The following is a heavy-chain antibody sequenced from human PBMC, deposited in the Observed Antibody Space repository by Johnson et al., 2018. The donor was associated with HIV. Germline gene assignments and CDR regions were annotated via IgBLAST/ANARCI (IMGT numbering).Heavy chain of an antibody. J-gene: IGHJ3*02. CDR1: GLTFSNYW. D-gene: IGHD4-17*01. V-gene: IGHV3-7*05. CDR2: IKQDGSEK. Sequence: EVQLVESGGGLVQPGGSLRLSCAASGLTFSNYWMTWVRQAPGKGLEWVATIKQDGSEKYYVDSVKGRFTISRDESKNSLYLQMNSLKTEDTAVYYCTTAVDGAPDAFDIWGQGTMVTVSS. CDR3: TTAVDGAPDAFDI.